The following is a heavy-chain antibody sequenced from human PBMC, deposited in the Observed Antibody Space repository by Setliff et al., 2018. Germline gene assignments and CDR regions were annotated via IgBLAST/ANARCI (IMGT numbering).Heavy chain of an antibody. Sequence: PGESLKISCAASGFTFSNAWMSWVRQAPGKGLEWVAVIWDDGGRKYHADSVKGRFTFSRDNSKNTLYLQMNSLRPEDTAVYYCARTCSGSGCYAGLESWGQGTPVTVSS. CDR3: ARTCSGSGCYAGLES. V-gene: IGHV3-33*08. CDR2: IWDDGGRK. CDR1: GFTFSNAW. D-gene: IGHD2-15*01. J-gene: IGHJ4*02.